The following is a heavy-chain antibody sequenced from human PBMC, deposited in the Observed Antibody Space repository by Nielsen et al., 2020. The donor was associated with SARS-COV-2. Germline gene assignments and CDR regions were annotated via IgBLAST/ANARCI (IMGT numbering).Heavy chain of an antibody. CDR2: INHSGST. Sequence: SETLSLTCAVYGGSFSGYYWSWIRQPPGKGLEWIGEINHSGSTNYNPSLKSRVTISVDTSKNQFSLKLSSVTAADTAVYYCARGVSTGYYYHYMDVWGKGTTVTVSS. CDR1: GGSFSGYY. D-gene: IGHD1-1*01. V-gene: IGHV4-34*01. CDR3: ARGVSTGYYYHYMDV. J-gene: IGHJ6*03.